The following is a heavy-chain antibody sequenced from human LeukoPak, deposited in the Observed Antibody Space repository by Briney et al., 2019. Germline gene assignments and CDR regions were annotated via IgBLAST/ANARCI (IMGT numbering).Heavy chain of an antibody. CDR3: ARGSYSSSWYYYGMDV. J-gene: IGHJ6*02. Sequence: SETLSLTCTVSGGSISSGNYYWSWIRQPAGKGLEWIGYIYYSGSTYYNPSLKSRVTISVDTSKNQFSLKLSSVTAADTAVYYCARGSYSSSWYYYGMDVWGQGTTVTVSS. CDR1: GGSISSGNYY. CDR2: IYYSGST. V-gene: IGHV4-61*10. D-gene: IGHD6-13*01.